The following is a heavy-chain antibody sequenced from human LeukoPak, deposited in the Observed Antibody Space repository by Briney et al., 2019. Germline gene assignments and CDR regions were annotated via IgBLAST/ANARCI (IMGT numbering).Heavy chain of an antibody. V-gene: IGHV3-23*01. J-gene: IGHJ6*02. CDR3: AKESSGKHTVDYGMDV. CDR2: ISGSGGST. CDR1: GFSFSSYA. Sequence: GGYLRVSCAAAGFSFSSYAMSWVRQAPGKGLEWVSAISGSGGSTYYADSVEGRFTISRDNSKNSLYLQMNSLRAEDTAVYYCAKESSGKHTVDYGMDVWGQGTTVTVSS. D-gene: IGHD1-26*01.